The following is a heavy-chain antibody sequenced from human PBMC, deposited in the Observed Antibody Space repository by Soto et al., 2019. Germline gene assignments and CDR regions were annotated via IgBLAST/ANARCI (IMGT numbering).Heavy chain of an antibody. D-gene: IGHD3-22*01. CDR2: IKSKTDGGTT. Sequence: EVQLVESGGGLVKPGGSLRLSCAASGFTFSNAWMSWVRQAPGKGLEWVGRIKSKTDGGTTDYAAPVKGRFTISRDDSKNTLYLQMNSLKTEDTAVYYCTTPAKTYDSSAYDAFDIWGQGTMVTVSS. V-gene: IGHV3-15*01. J-gene: IGHJ3*02. CDR1: GFTFSNAW. CDR3: TTPAKTYDSSAYDAFDI.